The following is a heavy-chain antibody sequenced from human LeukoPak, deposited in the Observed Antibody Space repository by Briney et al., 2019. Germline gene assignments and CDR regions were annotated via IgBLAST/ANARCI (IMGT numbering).Heavy chain of an antibody. J-gene: IGHJ4*02. CDR2: IYHSGST. CDR3: ARDNAGVEMVRLFDY. CDR1: GGSISSGGYY. V-gene: IGHV4-30-2*01. Sequence: SETLSLTCTVSGGSISSGGYYWSWIRQPPGKGLEWIGYIYHSGSTYYNPSLKSRVTISVDRSKNQFSLKLSSVAAADTAVYYCARDNAGVEMVRLFDYWGQGTLVTVSS. D-gene: IGHD5-24*01.